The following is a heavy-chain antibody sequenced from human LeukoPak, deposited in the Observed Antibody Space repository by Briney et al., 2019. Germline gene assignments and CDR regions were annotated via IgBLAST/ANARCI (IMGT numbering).Heavy chain of an antibody. D-gene: IGHD3-10*01. CDR3: ARGLRASYLYTLGP. CDR1: GFTFSSYE. V-gene: IGHV3-74*01. CDR2: SSGDGRST. Sequence: GGSLRLSCAASGFTFSSYEMNWVRQAPGKGLVWVSRSSGDGRSTNYADSVKGRFTISRDNAKRPVYLQMNSLRAEDSPMYSCARGLRASYLYTLGPWGQGTLVTVSS. J-gene: IGHJ5*02.